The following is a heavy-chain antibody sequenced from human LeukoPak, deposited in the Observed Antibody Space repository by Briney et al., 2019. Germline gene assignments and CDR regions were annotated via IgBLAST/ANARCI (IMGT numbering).Heavy chain of an antibody. CDR1: GYAFTSYD. CDR3: ARVWCSGGSCYSRYFDY. V-gene: IGHV1-8*03. J-gene: IGHJ4*02. CDR2: MNPNSSNT. D-gene: IGHD2-15*01. Sequence: ASVKVSCKASGYAFTSYDINWVRQATGQGLEWMGWMNPNSSNTGYAQKFQGRVTITRNTSVSTAYMELSSLRSEDTAVYYCARVWCSGGSCYSRYFDYWGQGTLVTVSS.